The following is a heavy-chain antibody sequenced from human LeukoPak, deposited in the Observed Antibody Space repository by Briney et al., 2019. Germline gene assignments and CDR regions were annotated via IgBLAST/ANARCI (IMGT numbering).Heavy chain of an antibody. CDR3: ARTKSGSYSGYELDY. V-gene: IGHV4-31*03. J-gene: IGHJ4*02. Sequence: SQTLSLTCTVSGGSISSGGYYWSWIRQHPGKGLEWIGYIYYSGSTYYNPSLKSRVTISVDTSKNQFSLKLSSMTATDTAVYYCARTKSGSYSGYELDYWGQGTLVTVSS. D-gene: IGHD5-12*01. CDR2: IYYSGST. CDR1: GGSISSGGYY.